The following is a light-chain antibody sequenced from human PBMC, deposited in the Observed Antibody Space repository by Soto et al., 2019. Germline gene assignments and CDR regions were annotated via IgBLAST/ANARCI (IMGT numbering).Light chain of an antibody. CDR3: QHLNSYPIT. J-gene: IGKJ5*01. CDR1: QSISSY. Sequence: DIQMTQSPSSLSASVGGRVTITCRASQSISSYLNWYQQKPGKAPKLLSYKASTLKRGVPSRFRGSGAGTEFTLTISSLKPEDFETYYCQHLNSYPITFGQGTRLEIK. CDR2: KAS. V-gene: IGKV1-9*01.